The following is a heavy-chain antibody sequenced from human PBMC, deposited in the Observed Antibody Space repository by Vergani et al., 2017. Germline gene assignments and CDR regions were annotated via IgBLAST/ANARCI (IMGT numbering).Heavy chain of an antibody. V-gene: IGHV4-38-2*01. D-gene: IGHD3-22*01. CDR3: ARHSPSXITMIVVVPAGMNV. CDR2: IYHSRST. J-gene: IGHJ6*02. Sequence: QVQLQESGPGLVKPSETLSLTCAVSGYSISSGYYWGWLRQPPGKGLEWIGSIYHSRSTYYNPSLKSRVTISVDTSKNQFSLKLSSVTAADTAVYYCARHSPSXITMIVVVPAGMNVWGQGTTVTVSS. CDR1: GYSISSGYY.